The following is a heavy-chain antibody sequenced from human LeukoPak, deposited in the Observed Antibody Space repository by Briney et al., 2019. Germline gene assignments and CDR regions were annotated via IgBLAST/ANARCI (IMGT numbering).Heavy chain of an antibody. CDR3: ARDQSIAGPATADY. J-gene: IGHJ4*02. CDR1: GFTFSNYA. D-gene: IGHD1-26*01. CDR2: LSPTGGTT. Sequence: GGSLRLSCAASGFTFSNYAMTWVRRAPGKGLEWVSVLSPTGGTTYYADSVKGRFTISRDNAKNTLYLQMNSLRAEDTAVYYCARDQSIAGPATADYWGQGTLVTVSS. V-gene: IGHV3-23*01.